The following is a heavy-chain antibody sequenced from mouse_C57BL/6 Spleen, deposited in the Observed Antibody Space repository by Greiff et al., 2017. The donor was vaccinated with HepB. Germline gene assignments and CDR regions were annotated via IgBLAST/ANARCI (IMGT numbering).Heavy chain of an antibody. CDR3: TRERVTTNYFDY. V-gene: IGHV1-15*01. D-gene: IGHD2-2*01. CDR2: IDPETGGT. Sequence: VQLQQSGAELVRPGASVTLSCKASGYTFTDYEMHWVKQTPVHGLEWIGAIDPETGGTAYNQKFKGKAILTADKSSSTAYMELRSLTSEDSAVYYCTRERVTTNYFDYWGQGTTLTVSS. J-gene: IGHJ2*01. CDR1: GYTFTDYE.